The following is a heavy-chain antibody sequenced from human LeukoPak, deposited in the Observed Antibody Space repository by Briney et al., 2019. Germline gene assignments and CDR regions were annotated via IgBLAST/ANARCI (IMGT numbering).Heavy chain of an antibody. CDR1: GFTFTSYA. D-gene: IGHD4-17*01. V-gene: IGHV3-23*01. CDR2: VSGSGDGT. Sequence: GGSLRLSCAASGFTFTSYAMSWVRQAPGKGLEWVSSVSGSGDGTYYADSVKGRFTISRDNSKKTLDLHMDSLRAEDTAVYYCAKERLGGNYGDYAVDYWGQGTMVTVSS. J-gene: IGHJ4*02. CDR3: AKERLGGNYGDYAVDY.